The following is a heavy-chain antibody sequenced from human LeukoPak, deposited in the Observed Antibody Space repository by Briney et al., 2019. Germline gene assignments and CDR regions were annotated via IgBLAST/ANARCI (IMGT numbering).Heavy chain of an antibody. CDR2: ISAYNGNT. D-gene: IGHD3-9*01. V-gene: IGHV1-18*01. Sequence: GASVNVSCKASVYTFTSYGISWVRQAPGQGLEWMGWISAYNGNTNYAQKLQGRVTMTTDTSTSTAYMELRSLRSDDTAVYYCARKGYDILTGEIDYWGQGTLVTVSS. CDR1: VYTFTSYG. CDR3: ARKGYDILTGEIDY. J-gene: IGHJ4*02.